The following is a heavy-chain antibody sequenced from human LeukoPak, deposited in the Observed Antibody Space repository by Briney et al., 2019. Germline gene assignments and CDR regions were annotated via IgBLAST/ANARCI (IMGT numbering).Heavy chain of an antibody. Sequence: GASVKVSCKASGYTFTSYGISWVRQAPGQGLEWMGWISAYNGNTNYAQKLQGRVTMTTDTSTSTAYMELRSLRSDDTAVYYCARDHLSEFDLQPWDYWGQGTLVTVSS. CDR2: ISAYNGNT. CDR1: GYTFTSYG. V-gene: IGHV1-18*01. J-gene: IGHJ4*02. D-gene: IGHD3-16*02. CDR3: ARDHLSEFDLQPWDY.